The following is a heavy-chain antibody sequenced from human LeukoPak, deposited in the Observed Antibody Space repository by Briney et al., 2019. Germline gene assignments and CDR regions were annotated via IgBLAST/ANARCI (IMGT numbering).Heavy chain of an antibody. J-gene: IGHJ4*02. CDR3: ASWAGTAQSDSWTGPFDY. D-gene: IGHD3/OR15-3a*01. V-gene: IGHV3-74*01. CDR1: GFTFSSYG. Sequence: GRSLRLSCAASGFTFSSYGMHWVRQAPGKGLVWVSRINGDGSNTNHADSVKGRFTISRDNATNSLYLQMSSLRVEDTAVYYCASWAGTAQSDSWTGPFDYWGQGTLVTVSS. CDR2: INGDGSNT.